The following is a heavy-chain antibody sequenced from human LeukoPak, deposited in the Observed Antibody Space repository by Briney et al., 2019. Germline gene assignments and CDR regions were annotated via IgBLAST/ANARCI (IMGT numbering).Heavy chain of an antibody. CDR1: GLNLSNFG. CDR2: ISGSGGST. V-gene: IGHV3-23*01. D-gene: IGHD4-17*01. Sequence: GGTLRLSCEASGLNLSNFGMSWVRQAPGKGLEWVSAISGSGGSTYYADSGKGRFTISRANSKNTLYLQMNSLRAEDTAVYYCAKLHTATLLEHWFDPWGQGTLVAVSS. J-gene: IGHJ5*02. CDR3: AKLHTATLLEHWFDP.